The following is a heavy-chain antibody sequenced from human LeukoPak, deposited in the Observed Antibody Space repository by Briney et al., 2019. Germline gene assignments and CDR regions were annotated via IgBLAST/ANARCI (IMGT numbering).Heavy chain of an antibody. J-gene: IGHJ4*02. D-gene: IGHD1-26*01. V-gene: IGHV3-30*18. CDR2: ISYDGSNK. Sequence: PGGSLRLSCAASGFTFSSYGMHWVRQAPGKGLEWVAVISYDGSNKYYADSVKGRFTISRDNSKNTLYLQMNSLRAEDTAVYYCAKQRSGYWGQGTLVTVSS. CDR3: AKQRSGY. CDR1: GFTFSSYG.